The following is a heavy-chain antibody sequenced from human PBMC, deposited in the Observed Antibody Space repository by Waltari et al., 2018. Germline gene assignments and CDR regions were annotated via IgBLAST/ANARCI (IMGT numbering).Heavy chain of an antibody. Sequence: QVQLQESGPGLVTPSEPLSLTCTVSGCSISSCYWSWIRQPAGNGLEWIGRIYTSGSTNYNPSRKSRVTMSVDTSKNQFSLKLSSVTAADTAVYYCAREDRSGIYYWGQGTLVTVSS. CDR3: AREDRSGIYY. J-gene: IGHJ4*02. D-gene: IGHD3-10*01. CDR1: GCSISSCY. V-gene: IGHV4-4*07. CDR2: IYTSGST.